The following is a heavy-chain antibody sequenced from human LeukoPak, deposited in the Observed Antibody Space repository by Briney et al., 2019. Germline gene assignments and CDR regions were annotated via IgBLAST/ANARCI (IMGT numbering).Heavy chain of an antibody. Sequence: ASVKLSCKASGYTFTSYYMHWVRQAPGQRPERMGLINPSGGSTSYAQKLQGRVTMTRDTSTSTFYMELSSLRSEDTAVYYCARDNSSGYFDYWGQGTLVTVSS. J-gene: IGHJ4*02. V-gene: IGHV1-46*04. CDR3: ARDNSSGYFDY. D-gene: IGHD1-1*01. CDR1: GYTFTSYY. CDR2: INPSGGST.